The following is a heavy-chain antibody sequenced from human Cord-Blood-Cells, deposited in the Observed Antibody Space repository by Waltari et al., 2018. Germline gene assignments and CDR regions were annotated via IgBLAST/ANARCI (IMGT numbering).Heavy chain of an antibody. J-gene: IGHJ5*02. Sequence: QVQLQQWGAGLLKPSETLSLTCAVYGGSFSGYYWSWIRQPPGKGLEWIGEINHSGSTNYNPSLKSRVTISVDPSKNQFSLKLSSVTAADTAVYYCARGGITIFGVVIIYNWFDPWGQGTLVTVSS. V-gene: IGHV4-34*01. CDR1: GGSFSGYY. CDR2: INHSGST. D-gene: IGHD3-3*01. CDR3: ARGGITIFGVVIIYNWFDP.